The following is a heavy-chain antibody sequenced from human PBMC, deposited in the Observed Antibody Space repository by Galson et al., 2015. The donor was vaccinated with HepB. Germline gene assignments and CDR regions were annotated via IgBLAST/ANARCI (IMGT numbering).Heavy chain of an antibody. Sequence: CAISGDSVSSNSASWNWIRQSPSRGLEWLGRAYYRSKWYNDYAVSVKSRITINPDTSKNQFSLQLKSVTPEDTAVYYCANQDGHIWGQGTLVTVSA. CDR1: GDSVSSNSAS. V-gene: IGHV6-1*01. D-gene: IGHD4-17*01. CDR2: AYYRSKWYN. J-gene: IGHJ4*02. CDR3: ANQDGHI.